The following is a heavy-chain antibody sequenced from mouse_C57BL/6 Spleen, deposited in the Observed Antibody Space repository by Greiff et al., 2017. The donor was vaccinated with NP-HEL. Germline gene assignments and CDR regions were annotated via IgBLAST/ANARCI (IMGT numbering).Heavy chain of an antibody. CDR2: INPSTGGT. J-gene: IGHJ3*01. CDR3: ASDGYYFAY. CDR1: GYSFTGYY. D-gene: IGHD2-3*01. V-gene: IGHV1-42*01. Sequence: EVKLMESGPELVKPGASVKISCKASGYSFTGYYMNWVKQSPEKSLEWIGEINPSTGGTTYNQKFKAKATLTVDKSSSTAYMQLKSLTSEDSAVYYCASDGYYFAYWGQGPLVTVSA.